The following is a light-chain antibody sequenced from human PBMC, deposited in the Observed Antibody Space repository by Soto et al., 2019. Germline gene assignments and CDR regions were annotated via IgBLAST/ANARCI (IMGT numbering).Light chain of an antibody. V-gene: IGKV1-9*01. CDR2: GAS. CDR3: QQVNSFPIP. CDR1: QGISSF. Sequence: QLTQSPSSLSASVGDRVTITCRASQGISSFLAWYQQKPGKAPKLLIYGASTLQSGVPSRFSGSGSGTYFTLTIGSLQPEDFATYYCQQVNSFPIPFGPGTKVDIK. J-gene: IGKJ3*01.